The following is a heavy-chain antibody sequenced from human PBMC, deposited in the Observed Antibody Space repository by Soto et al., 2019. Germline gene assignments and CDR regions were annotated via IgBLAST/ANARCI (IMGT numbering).Heavy chain of an antibody. J-gene: IGHJ2*01. CDR2: IIPIFGTA. V-gene: IGHV1-69*12. Sequence: QVQLVQSGAEVKKPGSSVKVSCKASGGTFSSYAISWVRQAPGQGLEWMGGIIPIFGTANYAQKFQGRVTITADXSXNXXYMVLSSLRSEDTAVYYCARVVTVVKAFHYWYFDLWGRGTLVTVSS. D-gene: IGHD2-15*01. CDR1: GGTFSSYA. CDR3: ARVVTVVKAFHYWYFDL.